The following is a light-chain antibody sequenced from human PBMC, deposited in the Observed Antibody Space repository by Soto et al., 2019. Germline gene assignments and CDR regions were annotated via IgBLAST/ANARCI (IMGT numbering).Light chain of an antibody. Sequence: DIQMTQSPSTLSASVGDRVTITCRASQNINNWIAWYQQKPGKAPKFLIYDDSTLESGVPSRFSGRGCGTKISLTISSLQADDFGSYYCQPMRTFGQGTKVDIK. V-gene: IGKV1-5*01. CDR3: QPMRT. CDR1: QNINNW. J-gene: IGKJ1*01. CDR2: DDS.